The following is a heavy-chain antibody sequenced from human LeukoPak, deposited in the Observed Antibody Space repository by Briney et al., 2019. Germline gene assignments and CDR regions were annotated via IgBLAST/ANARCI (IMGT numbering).Heavy chain of an antibody. D-gene: IGHD3-22*01. V-gene: IGHV4-4*07. CDR2: IYPSGST. CDR1: GGSISSYH. CDR3: ARVLDYYDSSGYYQSGYFDY. Sequence: SETLSLTCTVSGGSISSYHWSWIRQPAGKGLEWIGRIYPSGSTNYNPSLKSRVTISKDTSKNQFSLKLSSVTAADTAVYYCARVLDYYDSSGYYQSGYFDYWGQGTLVTVSS. J-gene: IGHJ4*02.